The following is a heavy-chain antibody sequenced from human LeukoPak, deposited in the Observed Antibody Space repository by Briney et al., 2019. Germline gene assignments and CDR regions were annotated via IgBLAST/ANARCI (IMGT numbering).Heavy chain of an antibody. Sequence: PSETLSLTCAVSGGSISSSNWWSWVRQPPGKGLEWVSSISSSSSYIYYADSVKGRFTISRDNAKNSLSLQMNSLRAEDTAVYYCARAITNYGYIFDYWGQGTLVTVSS. CDR2: ISSSSSYI. J-gene: IGHJ4*02. V-gene: IGHV3-21*01. CDR1: GGSISSSN. CDR3: ARAITNYGYIFDY. D-gene: IGHD5-18*01.